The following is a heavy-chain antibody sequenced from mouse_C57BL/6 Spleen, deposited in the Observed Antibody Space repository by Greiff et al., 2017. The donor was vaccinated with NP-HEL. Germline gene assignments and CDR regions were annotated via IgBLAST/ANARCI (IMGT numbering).Heavy chain of an antibody. CDR3: GEDEKDGGWFAY. CDR1: GYTFTSYW. CDR2: IYPGSGST. V-gene: IGHV1-55*01. Sequence: VQLQQSGAELVKPGASVKMSCKASGYTFTSYWITWVKQRPGQGLEWIGDIYPGSGSTNYNEKFKSKATLTVDTSSSTAYMQLSSLTSEDSAVEEGGEDEKDGGWFAYWGKGNLVTVSA. J-gene: IGHJ3*01.